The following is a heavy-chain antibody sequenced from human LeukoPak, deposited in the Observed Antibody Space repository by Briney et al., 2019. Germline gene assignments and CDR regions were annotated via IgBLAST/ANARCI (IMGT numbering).Heavy chain of an antibody. V-gene: IGHV6-1*01. Sequence: SQTLSLTCAISGDSVSSNSAAWNWIRQSPSRGLEWLGRTYYRSKWYNDYAVSVKSRITINPDTSKNQFSLQLNSVTPEDTAVYYCARDSPYSSSWYVRGYFDYWGQGTLVTVSS. D-gene: IGHD6-13*01. CDR2: TYYRSKWYN. CDR3: ARDSPYSSSWYVRGYFDY. J-gene: IGHJ4*02. CDR1: GDSVSSNSAA.